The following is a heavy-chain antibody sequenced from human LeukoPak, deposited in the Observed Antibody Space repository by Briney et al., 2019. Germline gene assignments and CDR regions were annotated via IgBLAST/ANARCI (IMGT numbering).Heavy chain of an antibody. V-gene: IGHV1-46*01. CDR1: GYTFTSYY. Sequence: ASVKVSCKASGYTFTSYYMHWVRQAPGQGLEWMGIINPSGGSTSYAQKFQGRVTMTRDTSTSTVYMELSSLRSEDTAVYYCARDLATESRIAVADYGMDVWGQGTTVTVSS. J-gene: IGHJ6*02. CDR3: ARDLATESRIAVADYGMDV. D-gene: IGHD6-19*01. CDR2: INPSGGST.